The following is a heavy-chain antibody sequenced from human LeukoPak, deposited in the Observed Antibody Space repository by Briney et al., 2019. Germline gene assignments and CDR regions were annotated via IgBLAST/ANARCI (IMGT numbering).Heavy chain of an antibody. CDR3: ARDRPPGDYGMDV. CDR2: ISGNGHDT. Sequence: GSLRLSCAASGLTFGNYAMTWVRPAPGKGLEWVSTISGNGHDTFYADSVKGRFTISRDNSKNTLYLQMNSLRAEDTAVYYCARDRPPGDYGMDVWGQGTTVTVSS. J-gene: IGHJ6*02. D-gene: IGHD6-6*01. V-gene: IGHV3-23*01. CDR1: GLTFGNYA.